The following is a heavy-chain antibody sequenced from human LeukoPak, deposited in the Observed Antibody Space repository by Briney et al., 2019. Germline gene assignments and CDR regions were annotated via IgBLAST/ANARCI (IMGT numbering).Heavy chain of an antibody. Sequence: ASVKVSCKASGYTFTSYYMHWVRRAPGQGLEWMGIINPSGGSTSYAQKFQGRVTMTRDTSTSTVYMELSSLRSEDTAVYYCAREGVPIAVAGSFDYWGQGTLVTVSS. J-gene: IGHJ4*02. D-gene: IGHD6-19*01. V-gene: IGHV1-46*01. CDR2: INPSGGST. CDR1: GYTFTSYY. CDR3: AREGVPIAVAGSFDY.